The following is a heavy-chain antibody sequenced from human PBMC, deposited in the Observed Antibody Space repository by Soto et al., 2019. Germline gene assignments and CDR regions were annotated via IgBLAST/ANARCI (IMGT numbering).Heavy chain of an antibody. D-gene: IGHD6-13*01. CDR2: KYYTGTS. Sequence: QLQLQESGPGLVKPSETLSLTCTVSGDSISSSSYCWGWIRQPPGKGLEWIGSKYYTGTSHYGPSLNRRVNISVATSNNQYSIKLTSVTAADTAVYYCARHRDPGYSSSWFNSWGQGTLVTVSS. CDR1: GDSISSSSYC. J-gene: IGHJ5*01. CDR3: ARHRDPGYSSSWFNS. V-gene: IGHV4-39*01.